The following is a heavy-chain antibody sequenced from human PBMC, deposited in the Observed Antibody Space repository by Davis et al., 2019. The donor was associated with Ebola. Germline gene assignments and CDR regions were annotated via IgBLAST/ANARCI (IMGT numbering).Heavy chain of an antibody. V-gene: IGHV3-23*01. Sequence: GESLKISCAASGFTFSIYAMSWVRQAPGKGLEWVSSIRGSGGRTYYADSVKGRFTISRDNSKNTVYLHMNSLRAEDTAIYYCAKDEVVVEVAATWDYWGQGTLVTVSS. CDR1: GFTFSIYA. CDR3: AKDEVVVEVAATWDY. J-gene: IGHJ4*02. D-gene: IGHD2-15*01. CDR2: IRGSGGRT.